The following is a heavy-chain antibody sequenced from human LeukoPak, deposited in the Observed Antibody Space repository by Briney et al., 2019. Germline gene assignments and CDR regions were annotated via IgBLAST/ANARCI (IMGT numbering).Heavy chain of an antibody. J-gene: IGHJ5*02. CDR3: TRGGDSSSLYGWFDP. V-gene: IGHV1-2*02. CDR1: GYTFTNFG. CDR2: VNPNSGST. Sequence: ASVKVSCNASGYTFTNFGISWVRQAPGQGLEWMGWVNPNSGSTNSAQKFQGRVTMTRDTSISTAYMELSRLRSDDTAVYYCTRGGDSSSLYGWFDPWGQGTLVTVSS. D-gene: IGHD6-13*01.